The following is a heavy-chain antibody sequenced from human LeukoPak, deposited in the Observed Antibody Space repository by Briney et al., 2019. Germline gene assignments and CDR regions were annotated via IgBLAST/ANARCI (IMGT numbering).Heavy chain of an antibody. CDR1: GFTFSSYW. D-gene: IGHD3-22*01. CDR3: VGGLRYYYDSSGSARGY. V-gene: IGHV3-74*01. Sequence: GGSLRLSCAASGFTFSSYWMHWVRQAPGKGLVWVSRINSDGSSTSYADSVKGRFTISRDNAKHTLYLQMNSLRAEDTAVYYCVGGLRYYYDSSGSARGYWGQGTLVTVSS. J-gene: IGHJ4*02. CDR2: INSDGSST.